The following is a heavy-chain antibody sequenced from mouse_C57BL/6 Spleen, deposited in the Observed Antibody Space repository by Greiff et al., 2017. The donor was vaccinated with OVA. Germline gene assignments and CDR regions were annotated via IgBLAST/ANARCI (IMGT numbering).Heavy chain of an antibody. CDR2: IYPGDGDT. V-gene: IGHV1-82*01. D-gene: IGHD2-3*01. CDR1: GYAFSSSW. J-gene: IGHJ4*01. CDR3: ARLDDPWDY. Sequence: QVQLKESGPELVKPGASVKISCKASGYAFSSSWMNWVKQRPGKGLEWIGRIYPGDGDTNYNGKFKGKATLTADKSSSTAYMQLSSLTSEDSAVYFCARLDDPWDYWGQGTSVTVSS.